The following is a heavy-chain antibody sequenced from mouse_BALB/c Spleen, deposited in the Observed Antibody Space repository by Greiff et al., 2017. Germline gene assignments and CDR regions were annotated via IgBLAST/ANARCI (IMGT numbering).Heavy chain of an antibody. CDR3: ARSVSYAMDY. J-gene: IGHJ4*01. D-gene: IGHD6-2*01. Sequence: QVQLKQSGAELARPGASVKMSCKASGYTFTSYTMHWVKQRPGQGLEWIGYINPSSGYTNYNQKFKDKATLTADKSSSTAYMQLSSLTSEDSAVYYCARSVSYAMDYWGQGTSVTVSS. CDR1: GYTFTSYT. CDR2: INPSSGYT. V-gene: IGHV1-4*01.